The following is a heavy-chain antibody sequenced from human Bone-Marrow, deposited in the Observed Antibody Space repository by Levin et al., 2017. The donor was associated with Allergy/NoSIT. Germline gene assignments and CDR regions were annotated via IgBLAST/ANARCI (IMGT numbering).Heavy chain of an antibody. CDR1: GFTFSDYY. CDR2: IRNRRNGYTT. V-gene: IGHV3-72*01. Sequence: SGGSLRLSCVASGFTFSDYYIDWVRQAPGKGLEWVGRIRNRRNGYTTDYAASVEGRFTFAREDSQNSVFLQMNSLKTEDTAVYYCCRDDGKSGWFLWGQGTLVTVSS. D-gene: IGHD6-19*01. J-gene: IGHJ4*02. CDR3: CRDDGKSGWFL.